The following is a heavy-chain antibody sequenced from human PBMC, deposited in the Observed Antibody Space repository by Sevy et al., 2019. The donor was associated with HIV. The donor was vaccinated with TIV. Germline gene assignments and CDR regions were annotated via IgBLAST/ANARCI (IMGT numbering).Heavy chain of an antibody. J-gene: IGHJ3*02. V-gene: IGHV3-23*01. D-gene: IGHD3-22*01. CDR1: GFTFSNYA. Sequence: GGSLRLSCAASGFTFSNYAMSWVRQAPGKGLEWVSGIGGRGDRTYYADSVKGGVTISRDNSRNTLDLQMNSLRAEDTAIYYCATVYDSSGTSYGIDIWGQGTRVTVSS. CDR3: ATVYDSSGTSYGIDI. CDR2: IGGRGDRT.